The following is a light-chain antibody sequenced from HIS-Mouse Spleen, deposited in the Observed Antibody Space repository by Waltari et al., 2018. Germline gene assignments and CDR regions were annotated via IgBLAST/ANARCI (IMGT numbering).Light chain of an antibody. Sequence: QSVLTQPPSVSEAPRQRVPISCSGSSPNIGNNDVNWYQQLPGKAPKLLIYYDDLLPSGVSDRFSGSKSGTSASLAISGLQSEDEGDYYCAAWDDSLNGRVFGGGTKLTVL. CDR1: SPNIGNND. CDR2: YDD. CDR3: AAWDDSLNGRV. J-gene: IGLJ3*02. V-gene: IGLV1-36*01.